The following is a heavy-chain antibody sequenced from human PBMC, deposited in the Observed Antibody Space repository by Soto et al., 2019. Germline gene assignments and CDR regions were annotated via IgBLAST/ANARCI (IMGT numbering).Heavy chain of an antibody. CDR2: ISGSGGST. CDR1: GFTFSSYA. J-gene: IGHJ6*02. D-gene: IGHD6-19*01. Sequence: PGGSLRLSCAASGFTFSSYAMSWVGQSPGKGLEWVSAISGSGGSTYYADSVKGRFTISRDNSKNTLYLQMNSLRAEDTAVYYCAKEGGWSDYYYGMDVWGQGTTVTVSS. CDR3: AKEGGWSDYYYGMDV. V-gene: IGHV3-23*01.